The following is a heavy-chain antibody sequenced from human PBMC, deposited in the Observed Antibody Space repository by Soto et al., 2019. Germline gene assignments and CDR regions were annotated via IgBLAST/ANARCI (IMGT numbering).Heavy chain of an antibody. CDR2: ISSSSSYT. CDR3: ARVRLGYYDSSGYYSY. D-gene: IGHD3-22*01. V-gene: IGHV3-11*06. Sequence: PGGSLRLSCAASGFTFSDYYMSWIRQAPGKGLEWVSYISSSSSYTNYADSVKGRFTISRDNAKNSLYLQMNSLRAEDTAVYYCARVRLGYYDSSGYYSYWGQGTLVTVSS. J-gene: IGHJ4*02. CDR1: GFTFSDYY.